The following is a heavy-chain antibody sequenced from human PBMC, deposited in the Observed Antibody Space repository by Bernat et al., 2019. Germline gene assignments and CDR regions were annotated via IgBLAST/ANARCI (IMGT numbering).Heavy chain of an antibody. CDR2: ISWNSGSV. Sequence: EGQRVESGGGLVQPGRSLRLSCAASGFTFDDYAIHWVRQAPGKGLEWVSGISWNSGSVGYADSVKGRFTISRDNAKNSLYLQMNSLRAEDTALYYCAKVGGYTYGPFDYWGQGTLVTVSS. CDR3: AKVGGYTYGPFDY. D-gene: IGHD5-18*01. J-gene: IGHJ4*02. CDR1: GFTFDDYA. V-gene: IGHV3-9*01.